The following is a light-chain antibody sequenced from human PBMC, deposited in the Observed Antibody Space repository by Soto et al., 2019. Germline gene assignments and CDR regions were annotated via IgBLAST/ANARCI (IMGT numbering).Light chain of an antibody. Sequence: QPVLTQPASVSGSPGQSITISCTGTSSDVGGYNYVSWYQQHPGKAPKLMIYEVSNRPSGVSNRFSGSKSGNTASLTISGLQPEDEGDYYCSSYTSTSTPWVFGGGTKVTVL. J-gene: IGLJ3*02. CDR1: SSDVGGYNY. CDR2: EVS. CDR3: SSYTSTSTPWV. V-gene: IGLV2-14*01.